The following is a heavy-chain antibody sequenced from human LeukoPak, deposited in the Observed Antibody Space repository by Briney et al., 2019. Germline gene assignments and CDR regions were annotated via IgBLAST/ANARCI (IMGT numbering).Heavy chain of an antibody. Sequence: GGSLRLSCAASGFTFSSYAMHWVRQAPGKGLEWVAVISYDGSNKYYADSVKGRFTISRDNSKNTLYLQMNSLRVEDTAVYYCARDRKLVGADYYFHGMDVWGQGTTVTVSS. CDR3: ARDRKLVGADYYFHGMDV. J-gene: IGHJ6*02. D-gene: IGHD1-26*01. V-gene: IGHV3-30-3*01. CDR1: GFTFSSYA. CDR2: ISYDGSNK.